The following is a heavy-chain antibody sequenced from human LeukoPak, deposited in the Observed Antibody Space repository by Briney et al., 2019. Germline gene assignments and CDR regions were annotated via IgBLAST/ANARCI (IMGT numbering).Heavy chain of an antibody. CDR3: ARTSYDTGGYFED. D-gene: IGHD3-22*01. Sequence: PGGSLRLSCAASGFTISNYWMHRVRQAPGKGLVWVSRISSDGTNTNYADSVKGRFTISRDNAKNTLYLQMNSLGAEDTAVYYCARTSYDTGGYFEDWGQGTLVTVSS. J-gene: IGHJ4*02. CDR1: GFTISNYW. CDR2: ISSDGTNT. V-gene: IGHV3-74*01.